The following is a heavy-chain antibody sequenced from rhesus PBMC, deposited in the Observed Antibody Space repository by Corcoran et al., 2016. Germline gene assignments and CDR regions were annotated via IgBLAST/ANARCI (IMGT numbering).Heavy chain of an antibody. D-gene: IGHD3-34*01. V-gene: IGHV4-147*01. J-gene: IGHJ5-1*01. CDR1: GGSIRHTW. Sequence: QLQLQESGPGLVKPSETLSPTCAVSGGSIRHTWWSWFRPSPGEELAWIGRFSGGSGSTSFNPSLESRVTISADTSKSQLSLKLKSVTATDTAIYYCASGGPDKDRFDVWGPGVLVTVSS. CDR2: FSGGSGST. CDR3: ASGGPDKDRFDV.